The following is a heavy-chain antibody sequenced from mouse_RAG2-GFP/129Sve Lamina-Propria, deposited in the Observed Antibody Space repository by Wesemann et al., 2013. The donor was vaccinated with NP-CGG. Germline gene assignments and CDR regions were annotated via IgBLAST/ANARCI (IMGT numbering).Heavy chain of an antibody. D-gene: IGHD2-12*01. CDR1: GYTFTTYG. CDR3: ARGPGPTTYYFDY. CDR2: INTYSGVP. Sequence: QIQLVQSGPELKKPGETVKISCKASGYTFTTYGMSWVKQAPGKGLKWMGWINTYSGVPTYADDFKGRFAFSLETSASTAYLQINNLKNEDTATYFCARGPGPTTYYFDYWGQGTTLTVSS. J-gene: IGHJ2*01. V-gene: IGHV9-3*01.